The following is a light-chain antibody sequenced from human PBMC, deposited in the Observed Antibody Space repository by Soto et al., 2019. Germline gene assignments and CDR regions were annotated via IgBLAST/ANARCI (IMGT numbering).Light chain of an antibody. V-gene: IGLV7-43*01. J-gene: IGLJ2*01. CDR1: TGAVTSGYY. CDR3: LLYYGGQLGV. Sequence: QAVVTQEPSLTVSPGGTVTLTCASNTGAVTSGYYPNWFQQKPGQAPRALIYSTNNKYSWTPARFSRSLLGGKAALTLSGVQPEDEADYYCLLYYGGQLGVFGGGTKLTVL. CDR2: STN.